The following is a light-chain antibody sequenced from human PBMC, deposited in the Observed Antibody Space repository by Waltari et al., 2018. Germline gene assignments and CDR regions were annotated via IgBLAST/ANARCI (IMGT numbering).Light chain of an antibody. Sequence: QSALTQPASVSGSPGQSITISCTGTSSDVGGYNYVSWYQQHPGKAPKLMIYDVSERPSGVSNHFSASKSGNTASLTISGLQAEDEADYYCSSYTSSNTWVFGGGTKLTVL. CDR3: SSYTSSNTWV. J-gene: IGLJ3*02. CDR2: DVS. V-gene: IGLV2-14*01. CDR1: SSDVGGYNY.